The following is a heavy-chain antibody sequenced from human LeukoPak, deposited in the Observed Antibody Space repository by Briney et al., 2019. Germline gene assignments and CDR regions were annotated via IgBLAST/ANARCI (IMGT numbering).Heavy chain of an antibody. CDR3: ARIGYCSSTSCLRLDY. D-gene: IGHD2-2*01. CDR1: GYTFTSYA. J-gene: IGHJ4*02. Sequence: ASVKVPCKASGYTFTSYAMNWVRQAPGQGLEWMGWINTNTGNPTYAQGFTGRFVFSLDTSVSTAYLQISSLKAEDTAVYYCARIGYCSSTSCLRLDYWGQGTLVTVSS. V-gene: IGHV7-4-1*02. CDR2: INTNTGNP.